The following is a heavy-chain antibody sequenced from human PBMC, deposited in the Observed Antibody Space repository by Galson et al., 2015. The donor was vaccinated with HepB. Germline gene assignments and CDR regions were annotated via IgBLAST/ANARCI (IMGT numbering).Heavy chain of an antibody. Sequence: SETLSLTCTVSGGSISSGGYYWGWIRQPPGKGLEWIGTISNSANTDYHPSLKSRVTISRDTSRNQFSLNLASVTAADTAVYYCTRQVHGWSQRHCDSWGQGTLVTVSS. CDR3: TRQVHGWSQRHCDS. CDR1: GGSISSGGYY. J-gene: IGHJ4*02. D-gene: IGHD1-1*01. CDR2: ISNSANT. V-gene: IGHV4-39*01.